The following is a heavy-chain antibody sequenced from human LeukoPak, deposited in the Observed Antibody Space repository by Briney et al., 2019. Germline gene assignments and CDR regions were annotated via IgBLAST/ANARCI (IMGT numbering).Heavy chain of an antibody. Sequence: GRSLRLSCAASGFTFSLYWMAWVRQAPGKGLEWVANIKEDGSEKYYVDSVKGRFTISRDNAKNSMYLEMNSLRAEDTAVYYCARGHNSTLPDWGQGSLVTVSS. D-gene: IGHD1-20*01. CDR3: ARGHNSTLPD. J-gene: IGHJ4*02. V-gene: IGHV3-7*04. CDR2: IKEDGSEK. CDR1: GFTFSLYW.